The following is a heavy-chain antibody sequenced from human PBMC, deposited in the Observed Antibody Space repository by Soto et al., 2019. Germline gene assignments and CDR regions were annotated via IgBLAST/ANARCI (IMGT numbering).Heavy chain of an antibody. Sequence: SETLSLTCTVSGGSISSYYWSWIRQPPGKGLEWIGYIYYSGSTNYNPSLKSRVTISVDTSKNQFSLKLSSVTAADTAVYYCARNSVATLNDYWGQGTLVTVSS. D-gene: IGHD6-19*01. J-gene: IGHJ4*02. CDR3: ARNSVATLNDY. CDR1: GGSISSYY. CDR2: IYYSGST. V-gene: IGHV4-59*01.